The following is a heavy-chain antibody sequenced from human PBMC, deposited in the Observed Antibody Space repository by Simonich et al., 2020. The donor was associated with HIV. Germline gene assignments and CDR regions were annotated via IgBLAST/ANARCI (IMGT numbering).Heavy chain of an antibody. D-gene: IGHD6-13*01. CDR2: IYYSGTT. V-gene: IGHV4-59*01. J-gene: IGHJ5*02. CDR3: ARQPRIAAAGGGWFDP. CDR1: GGSFSTYY. Sequence: QVQLQESGPGLVKPSETLSLTCTVSGGSFSTYYWSWIRQPPGKGLEWIGYIYYSGTTNYNPSLKSRGTISVDTSKKQFSRKLSSVTAADTAVYYCARQPRIAAAGGGWFDPWGQGTLVTVSS.